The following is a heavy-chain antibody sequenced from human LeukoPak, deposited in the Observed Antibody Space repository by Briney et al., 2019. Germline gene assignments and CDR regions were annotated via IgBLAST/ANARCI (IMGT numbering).Heavy chain of an antibody. Sequence: GGSLRLSCAASGFTFSSYAMTWVRQAPGKGLEWVSTITSSGGNTYYADSVKGRFTISRDNSKNTLYLQMNSLRAEDTAVYYCAKDRYRAATGVFDYWGQGTLVTVSS. CDR2: ITSSGGNT. J-gene: IGHJ4*02. CDR1: GFTFSSYA. D-gene: IGHD6-13*01. CDR3: AKDRYRAATGVFDY. V-gene: IGHV3-23*01.